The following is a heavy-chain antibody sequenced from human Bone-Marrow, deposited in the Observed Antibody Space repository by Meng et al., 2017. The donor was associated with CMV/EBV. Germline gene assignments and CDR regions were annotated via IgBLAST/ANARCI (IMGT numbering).Heavy chain of an antibody. D-gene: IGHD2-2*01. CDR3: ARDPVLPAARDY. J-gene: IGHJ4*02. V-gene: IGHV1-2*02. CDR2: INPNSGGT. CDR1: GYTFTDYY. Sequence: ASVKVSCKASGYTFTDYYMHWVRQAPGQGLEWMGWINPNSGGTNYAQKFRGRVTMTRHTSITTAYMELSRLRSDDTAVYYCARDPVLPAARDYWGQGKLVNVDS.